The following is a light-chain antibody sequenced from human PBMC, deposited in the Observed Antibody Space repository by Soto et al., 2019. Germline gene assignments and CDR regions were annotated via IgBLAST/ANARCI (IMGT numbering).Light chain of an antibody. V-gene: IGKV3-20*01. CDR1: QSVTTR. CDR3: QQYGGSPIT. J-gene: IGKJ5*01. Sequence: IVLTHSPGTLSLSPGEIVTLSGRASQSVTTRLAWYQHKPGQAPTLLMSGASNRASGVPVRFSGSGSGTDFTLTITRLEPEDFALYYCQQYGGSPITCGLGTRLEIK. CDR2: GAS.